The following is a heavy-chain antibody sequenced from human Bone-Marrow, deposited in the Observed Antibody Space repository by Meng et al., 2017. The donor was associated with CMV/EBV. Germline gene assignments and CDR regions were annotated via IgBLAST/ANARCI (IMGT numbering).Heavy chain of an antibody. J-gene: IGHJ6*02. CDR2: INPSGGRT. V-gene: IGHV1-46*01. CDR3: ASGDIVVVPAAIEYYYYGMDV. CDR1: GYTFTSSY. Sequence: ASVKVSCKASGYTFTSSYMHWVRQAPGQGLEWMGIINPSGGRTTYARRFQGRVTMTRDTSTSTVYMELISLRSEDTAVYYCASGDIVVVPAAIEYYYYGMDVWGQGTTVTVSS. D-gene: IGHD2-2*01.